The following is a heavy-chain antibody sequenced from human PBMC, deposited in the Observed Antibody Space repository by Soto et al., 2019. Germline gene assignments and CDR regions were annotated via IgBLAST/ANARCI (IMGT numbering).Heavy chain of an antibody. J-gene: IGHJ4*02. CDR2: ISYDGSNK. CDR3: AREPLYSSGQY. D-gene: IGHD6-19*01. V-gene: IGHV3-30-3*01. CDR1: GFTFSSYA. Sequence: PGGSLRLSCAASGFTFSSYAVHWVRQAPGKGLEWVAVISYDGSNKYYADSVKGRFTISRDNSKNTLYLQMNSLRAEDTAVYYCAREPLYSSGQYWGQGTLVTVSS.